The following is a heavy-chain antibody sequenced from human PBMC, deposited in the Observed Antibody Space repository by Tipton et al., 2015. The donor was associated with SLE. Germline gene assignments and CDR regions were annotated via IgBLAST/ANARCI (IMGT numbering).Heavy chain of an antibody. Sequence: TLSLTCTVSGGSISSSYWSLIRQPPGKGLEWIGRIYTSGSTNYNPSLTSRVTMSVDTSKNQFSLKLSSVTAADTAVYYCARGRYYESLNWFDPWGQGTLVTVSS. CDR3: ARGRYYESLNWFDP. CDR1: GGSISSSY. V-gene: IGHV4-4*07. CDR2: IYTSGST. J-gene: IGHJ5*02. D-gene: IGHD3-22*01.